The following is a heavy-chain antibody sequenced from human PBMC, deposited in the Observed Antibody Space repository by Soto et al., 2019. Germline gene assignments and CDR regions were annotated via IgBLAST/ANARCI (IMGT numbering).Heavy chain of an antibody. CDR1: GFSLRTYY. CDR2: IYASGAT. CDR3: ARSHSFDGSIYHYYFDF. Sequence: ADTLSLTCPFSGFSLRTYYLSLLRPPPWGTLEWIGYIYASGATTYNPSLESRVTMSVDMPNNEFSLELTSLTAADTAVYYCARSHSFDGSIYHYYFDFWGQGNLVTVS. D-gene: IGHD3-10*01. J-gene: IGHJ4*02. V-gene: IGHV4-59*01.